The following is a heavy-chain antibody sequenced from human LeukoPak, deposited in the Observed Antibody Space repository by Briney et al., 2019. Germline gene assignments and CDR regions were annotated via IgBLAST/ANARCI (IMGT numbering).Heavy chain of an antibody. CDR3: ARARYSSGWCDY. J-gene: IGHJ4*02. Sequence: SETLSLTCTVSGGSISSYYWSWIRQPPGKGLEWIGYIYYSGSTNYNPSLKSRVTISVDTSKNQFSLKLSSVTAADTAVYYCARARYSSGWCDYWGQGTLVTASS. V-gene: IGHV4-59*01. D-gene: IGHD6-19*01. CDR1: GGSISSYY. CDR2: IYYSGST.